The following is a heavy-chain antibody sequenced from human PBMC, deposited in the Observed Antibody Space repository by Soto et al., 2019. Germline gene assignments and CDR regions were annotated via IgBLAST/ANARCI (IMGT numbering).Heavy chain of an antibody. J-gene: IGHJ4*02. D-gene: IGHD3-16*01. CDR2: INPNDGGT. Sequence: ASVKVSCKASGYTVTTHHMHWVRQAPGQGLEWMGIINPNDGGTLYAQKLQGRVTMTRDTSTNTVYVELSSLTSEDTAVYYCARVAYQSLDNWGQGTLVTVYS. CDR1: GYTVTTHH. V-gene: IGHV1-46*01. CDR3: ARVAYQSLDN.